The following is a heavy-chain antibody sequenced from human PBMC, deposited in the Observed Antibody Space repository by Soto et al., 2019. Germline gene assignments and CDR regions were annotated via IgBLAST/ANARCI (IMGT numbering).Heavy chain of an antibody. CDR1: LFTFSSYA. Sequence: ALRLSCAASLFTFSSYAMSLVVQHPLKGLELVSAISGSGGSTYYADSVKGRFTISRDNSKNTLYLQMNSLRAEDTAVYYCAKADTVTTPYYYYMDVWGKGTTVTVSS. V-gene: IGHV3-23*01. CDR3: AKADTVTTPYYYYMDV. D-gene: IGHD4-17*01. J-gene: IGHJ6*03. CDR2: ISGSGGST.